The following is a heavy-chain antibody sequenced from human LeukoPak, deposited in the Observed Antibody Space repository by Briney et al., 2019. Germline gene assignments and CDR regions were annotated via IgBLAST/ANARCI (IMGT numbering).Heavy chain of an antibody. Sequence: ETLSLTCTVPGGSISSHYWSWIRQPPGKGLEWIGYIYYSGSSKYNPSLKSRVTISVDTSKNQFSLKLSSVTAADTAVYYCARLYDSSGYTNWLDPWGQGTLVTVSS. CDR3: ARLYDSSGYTNWLDP. V-gene: IGHV4-59*11. CDR2: IYYSGSS. J-gene: IGHJ5*02. D-gene: IGHD3-22*01. CDR1: GGSISSHY.